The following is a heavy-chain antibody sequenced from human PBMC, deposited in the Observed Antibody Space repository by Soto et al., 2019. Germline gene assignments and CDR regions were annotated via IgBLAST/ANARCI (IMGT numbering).Heavy chain of an antibody. Sequence: GGSLRLSCAASRFTFTTYTMNWVRQAPGRGLEWVSSISFTSEYIDYADSVKGRFTISRDNAKKLLYLEMNSLRAEDTAVYYCAPYGASNWFDPWGQGTLVTVSS. J-gene: IGHJ5*02. V-gene: IGHV3-21*01. CDR1: RFTFTTYT. CDR3: APYGASNWFDP. CDR2: ISFTSEYI. D-gene: IGHD4-17*01.